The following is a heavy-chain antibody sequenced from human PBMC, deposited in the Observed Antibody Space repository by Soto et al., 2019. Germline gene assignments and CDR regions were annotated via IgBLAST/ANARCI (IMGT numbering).Heavy chain of an antibody. J-gene: IGHJ4*02. CDR1: GGSISSYY. CDR2: IYYSGST. Sequence: ETLSLTCTVSGGSISSYYWSWIRQPPGKGLEWIGYIYYSGSTNYNPSLKSRVTISVDTSKNQFSLKLSSVTAADTAVYYCARALNGYNYRYFDYWGQGTLVTVSS. CDR3: ARALNGYNYRYFDY. D-gene: IGHD5-12*01. V-gene: IGHV4-59*01.